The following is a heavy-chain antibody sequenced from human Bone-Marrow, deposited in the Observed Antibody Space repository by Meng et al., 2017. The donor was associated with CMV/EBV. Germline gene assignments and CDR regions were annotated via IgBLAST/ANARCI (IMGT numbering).Heavy chain of an antibody. CDR1: GLTFSSYW. CDR3: ARGIAVAGRVAGPLFDY. V-gene: IGHV3-30*03. D-gene: IGHD6-19*01. J-gene: IGHJ4*02. CDR2: ISYDGSNK. Sequence: GESLKISCAASGLTFSSYWMSWVRQAPGKGLEWVAVISYDGSNKYYADSVKGRFTISRDNSKNTLYLQMNSLRAEDTAVYYCARGIAVAGRVAGPLFDYWGQGTLVTVSS.